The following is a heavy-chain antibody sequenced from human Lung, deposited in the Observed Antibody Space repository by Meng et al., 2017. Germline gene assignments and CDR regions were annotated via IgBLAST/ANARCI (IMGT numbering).Heavy chain of an antibody. D-gene: IGHD1-1*01. CDR2: VNRDWTKA. V-gene: IGHV3-74*01. CDR1: GFTFTDHW. J-gene: IGHJ4*02. CDR3: TNDRLNH. Sequence: ELRLGESGAGVVRPGGSLTLSCAASGFTFTDHWLHWVRQGHGKGLVRVSRVNRDWTKATCADSVKGRFTISRDKAKHTLYLQMNNLRAEDTAFSYCTNDRLNHWGQGALVTVSS.